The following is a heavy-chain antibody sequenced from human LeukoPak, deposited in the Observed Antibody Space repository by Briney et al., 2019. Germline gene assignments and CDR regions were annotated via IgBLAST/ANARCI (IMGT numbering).Heavy chain of an antibody. Sequence: PSETLSLTCTVSGGSISEYYWSWIRQPPGKGLEWIGYIYYSGSTKYNPYLKSRVTISIDTSKNQFSLKLSSVTAADTALYYCARGTGAYYYLWGQGTMVTVSS. CDR1: GGSISEYY. CDR2: IYYSGST. CDR3: ARGTGAYYYL. V-gene: IGHV4-59*01. D-gene: IGHD3-22*01. J-gene: IGHJ3*01.